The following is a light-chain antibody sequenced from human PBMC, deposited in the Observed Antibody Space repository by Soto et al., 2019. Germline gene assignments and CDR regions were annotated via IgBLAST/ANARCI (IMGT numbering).Light chain of an antibody. CDR2: DAS. CDR1: QSVSSY. CDR3: QQRSNWPPFT. J-gene: IGKJ3*01. V-gene: IGKV3-11*01. Sequence: EIVLTQSPATLSLSPGERATLSCRASQSVSSYLAWYQQKPGQAPRLLIYDASNRATGIPARFSGSGSGTDFTLPISSLEPEDFAVYYCQQRSNWPPFTFGPGPKVDIK.